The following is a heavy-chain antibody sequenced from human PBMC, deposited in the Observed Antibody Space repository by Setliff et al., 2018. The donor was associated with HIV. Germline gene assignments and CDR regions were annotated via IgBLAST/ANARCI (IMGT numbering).Heavy chain of an antibody. Sequence: SETLSLTCSVSGGSISSGSHYWGWIRQAPGKGLEWIGNIYYSGTTFYNPSLKSRVSISVDTSRNELPLKLTSVTAADTAVYYCAREFSSSSFDQWGQGTLVTVSS. J-gene: IGHJ4*02. D-gene: IGHD6-6*01. CDR2: IYYSGTT. CDR1: GGSISSGSHY. V-gene: IGHV4-39*02. CDR3: AREFSSSSFDQ.